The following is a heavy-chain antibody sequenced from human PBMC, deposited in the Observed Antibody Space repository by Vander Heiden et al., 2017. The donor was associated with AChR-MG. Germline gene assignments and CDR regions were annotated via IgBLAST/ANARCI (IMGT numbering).Heavy chain of an antibody. CDR3: ARKMGSYYYYYGMDV. CDR1: GFPFSGYG. CDR2: ISYDGSNK. Sequence: VQLVESGGGVVQPGRSLRLSCAAPGFPFSGYGMHGVRQAPGKGLEWVAVISYDGSNKYYADSVKGRFTISRDNSKNTLYLQMNSLGAEDTAVYYCARKMGSYYYYYGMDVWGQGTTVTVSS. J-gene: IGHJ6*02. V-gene: IGHV3-30*03.